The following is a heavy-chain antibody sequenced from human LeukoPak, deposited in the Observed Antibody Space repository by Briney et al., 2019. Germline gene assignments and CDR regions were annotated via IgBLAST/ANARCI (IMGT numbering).Heavy chain of an antibody. Sequence: PSETLSLTCAVYGGSFSGYYWSWIRQPPGKGLEWIGEINHSGSTNYNPSLKSRVTISVDTSKNQFSLKLSSVTAADTAVYYCARGLEAAAGNWFDPWGQGTLVTVPS. J-gene: IGHJ5*02. CDR1: GGSFSGYY. V-gene: IGHV4-34*01. CDR3: ARGLEAAAGNWFDP. D-gene: IGHD6-13*01. CDR2: INHSGST.